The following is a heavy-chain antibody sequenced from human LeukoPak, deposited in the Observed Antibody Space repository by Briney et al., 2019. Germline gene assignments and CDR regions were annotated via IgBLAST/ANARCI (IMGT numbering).Heavy chain of an antibody. Sequence: SETLSLTCAVYGGSFSGYYWSWIRQPPGKGLEWIGEINHSGSTNYNPSLKSRVTISVDTSKNQFSLKLSSVTAADTAVYYCARAVKEVHGSGSYSDVYYFDYWGQGTLVTVSS. CDR2: INHSGST. J-gene: IGHJ4*02. D-gene: IGHD3-10*01. V-gene: IGHV4-34*01. CDR3: ARAVKEVHGSGSYSDVYYFDY. CDR1: GGSFSGYY.